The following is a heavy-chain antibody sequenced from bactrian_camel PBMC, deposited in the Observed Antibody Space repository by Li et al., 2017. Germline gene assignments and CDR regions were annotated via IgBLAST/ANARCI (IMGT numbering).Heavy chain of an antibody. V-gene: IGHV3S53*01. CDR3: ATELIARE. Sequence: QLVESGGGSVQAGGSLRLSCVASGYALSYNFSRSRMGWSRQAPGKEREWDAGIDSGGSTSYSESVQGRFTISRDNAKNTLNLQMNSLKTQDTAVYFCATELIAREWGQGTQVTVS. D-gene: IGHD4*01. CDR1: GYALSYNFSRSR. J-gene: IGHJ4*01. CDR2: IDSGGST.